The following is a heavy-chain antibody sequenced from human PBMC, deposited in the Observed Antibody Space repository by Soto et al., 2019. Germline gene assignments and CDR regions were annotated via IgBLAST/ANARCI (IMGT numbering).Heavy chain of an antibody. J-gene: IGHJ4*02. CDR1: GYTFTGYY. CDR2: INPNIFGT. Sequence: ASVKVSCKASGYTFTGYYMHLVRQAPVQVLELIVWINPNIFGTNYSQKFQGWFTITMYTSIITSYIELIMLISDDTAVYYCARASEPYGSGSPLQAFGYWGQGNLVTVSS. CDR3: ARASEPYGSGSPLQAFGY. D-gene: IGHD3-10*01. V-gene: IGHV1-2*04.